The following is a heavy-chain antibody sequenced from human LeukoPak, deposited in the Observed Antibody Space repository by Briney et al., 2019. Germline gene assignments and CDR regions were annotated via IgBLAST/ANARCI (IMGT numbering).Heavy chain of an antibody. D-gene: IGHD3-10*01. CDR1: RDSVSSNSAA. CDR2: TYYRSKWYN. CDR3: ARVHYYGSGSYHYYGMDV. V-gene: IGHV6-1*01. Sequence: SQTLSLTCAISRDSVSSNSAAWNWIRQSPSRGLEWLGRTYYRSKWYNDYAVSVKSRITINPDTSKNQFSLQLNSVTPEDTAVYYCARVHYYGSGSYHYYGMDVWGQGTTVTVSS. J-gene: IGHJ6*02.